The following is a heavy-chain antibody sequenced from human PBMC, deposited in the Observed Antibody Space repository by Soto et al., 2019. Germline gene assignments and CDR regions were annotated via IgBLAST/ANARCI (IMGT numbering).Heavy chain of an antibody. CDR1: GLMFGN. J-gene: IGHJ4*01. V-gene: IGHV3-11*03. Sequence: PGGSLRLSCVTPGLMFGNWIRQSPGKGLEWISYISSSGSYTNYADSVKGRFTISRDNAKNSLYLQMNSLRAEDTAVYYCAGRYCSGCIYCPYFDYWGHGTLVTVSS. CDR2: ISSSGSYT. CDR3: AGRYCSGCIYCPYFDY. D-gene: IGHD2-15*01.